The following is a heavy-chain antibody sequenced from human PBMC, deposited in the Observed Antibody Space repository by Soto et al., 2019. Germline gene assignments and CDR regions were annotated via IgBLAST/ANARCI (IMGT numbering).Heavy chain of an antibody. D-gene: IGHD2-2*01. CDR1: GGSISDDTYY. Sequence: QLQLQESGPGLVKPSETLSLTCTVSGGSISDDTYYWGWIRQPPGKGLEWIGSIYYSGTSSYNPSLKSRVTMSVDPSKKQLSLRLSSVTAADTAVYYCARLHCDSPNCVPLDPWGQGTLVSVSS. CDR2: IYYSGTS. V-gene: IGHV4-39*01. J-gene: IGHJ5*02. CDR3: ARLHCDSPNCVPLDP.